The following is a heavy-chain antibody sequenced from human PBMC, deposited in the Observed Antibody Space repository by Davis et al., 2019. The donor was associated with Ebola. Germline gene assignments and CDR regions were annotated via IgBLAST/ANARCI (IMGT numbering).Heavy chain of an antibody. V-gene: IGHV1-18*01. CDR2: INPYNGNT. CDR1: GYTFSNYV. Sequence: AASAKVSCKASGYTFSNYVMNWVRQAPGQGLEWMGYINPYNGNTNYAQKLQGRVTMTADTATGTAYMELRSLRSDDTAVYYCAREYTSFSSYYFNSWGQGTLVTVSS. CDR3: AREYTSFSSYYFNS. J-gene: IGHJ4*02. D-gene: IGHD1-14*01.